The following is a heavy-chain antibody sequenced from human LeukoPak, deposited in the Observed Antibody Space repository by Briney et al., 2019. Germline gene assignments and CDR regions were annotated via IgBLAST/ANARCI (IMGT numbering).Heavy chain of an antibody. D-gene: IGHD3-3*01. CDR3: ARGIWSGYYTIDY. Sequence: SETLSLTCTVSGYSISSGYYWGWIRQPPGKGLEWIGSIYHSGSTYYNPSLKSRVTISVDTSKNQFSLKLSSVTAADTAVYYCARGIWSGYYTIDYWGQGTLVTVSS. CDR2: IYHSGST. CDR1: GYSISSGYY. J-gene: IGHJ4*02. V-gene: IGHV4-38-2*02.